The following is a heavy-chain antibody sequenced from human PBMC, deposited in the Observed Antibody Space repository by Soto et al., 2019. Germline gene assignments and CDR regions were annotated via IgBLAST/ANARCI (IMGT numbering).Heavy chain of an antibody. Sequence: QVQLVQSGAEVKKPGASVKVSCKASGYTFTNYHINWVRQATGQGLEWMGWMNPNSGNTGYAQKFQGRVTMTRNTSISTAYMELSSLRSEDTAVYYCARAIRIMQGPINRRYYYMDVWGRGTTVTVSS. CDR3: ARAIRIMQGPINRRYYYMDV. V-gene: IGHV1-8*01. J-gene: IGHJ6*03. D-gene: IGHD2-15*01. CDR2: MNPNSGNT. CDR1: GYTFTNYH.